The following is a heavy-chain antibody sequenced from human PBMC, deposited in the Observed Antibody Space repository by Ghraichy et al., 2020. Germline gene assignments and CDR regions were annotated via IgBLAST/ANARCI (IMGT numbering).Heavy chain of an antibody. D-gene: IGHD6-13*01. CDR1: GGSISSSSYY. V-gene: IGHV4-39*07. CDR3: ARLGRSSSWYHRNEYFQH. CDR2: IYYSGST. Sequence: SQTLSLTCTVSGGSISSSSYYWGWIRQPPGKGLEWIGSIYYSGSTYYNPSLKSRVTISVDTSKNQFSLKLSSVTAADTAVYYCARLGRSSSWYHRNEYFQHWGQGTLVTVSS. J-gene: IGHJ1*01.